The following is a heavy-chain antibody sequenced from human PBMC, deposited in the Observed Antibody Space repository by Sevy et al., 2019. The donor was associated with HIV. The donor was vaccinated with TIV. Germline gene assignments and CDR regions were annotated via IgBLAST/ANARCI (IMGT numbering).Heavy chain of an antibody. V-gene: IGHV3-15*07. J-gene: IGHJ4*02. Sequence: GGSLRLSCAASGFTFSNAWMNWVRQAPGKGLEWVGRIKSKTDGGITDYAAPVKGRFTISRDDSKNTLYLQMNSLKTEDTAVYYCTTIGHYDSSGYYHYDYWGQGTLVTVSS. CDR3: TTIGHYDSSGYYHYDY. D-gene: IGHD3-22*01. CDR1: GFTFSNAW. CDR2: IKSKTDGGIT.